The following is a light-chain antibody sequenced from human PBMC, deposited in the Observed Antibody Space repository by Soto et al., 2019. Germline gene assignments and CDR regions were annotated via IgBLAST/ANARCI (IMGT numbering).Light chain of an antibody. CDR3: QQCDSSPYT. Sequence: EIVLTQSPGTLSLSPGERVTLSCRASQSVSSNKIAWYQQKPGQAPRLLIYGASNRAAGIPDRFSGSGSWSDFTLTINILEPEDFAVYYCQQCDSSPYTFGQGAKLEIK. CDR1: QSVSSNK. V-gene: IGKV3-20*01. J-gene: IGKJ2*01. CDR2: GAS.